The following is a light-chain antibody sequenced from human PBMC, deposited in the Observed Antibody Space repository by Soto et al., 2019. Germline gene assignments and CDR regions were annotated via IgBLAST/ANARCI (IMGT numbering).Light chain of an antibody. Sequence: SYELTQPPSVSVSPGQTASITCSGDKLGDKYACWYQQKPGQSPVLVMYQDNKRPSGIPERFSGSNSGNTATLTISGTQAMDEADYFCQAWDSSTGVVFGGGTKLTVL. CDR2: QDN. CDR1: KLGDKY. J-gene: IGLJ2*01. V-gene: IGLV3-1*01. CDR3: QAWDSSTGVV.